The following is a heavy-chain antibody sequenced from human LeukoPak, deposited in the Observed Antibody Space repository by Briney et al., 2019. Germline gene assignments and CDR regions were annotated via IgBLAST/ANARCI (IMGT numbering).Heavy chain of an antibody. J-gene: IGHJ6*03. CDR1: GFTFSDYY. CDR2: ISSSGSTI. V-gene: IGHV3-11*04. D-gene: IGHD2-15*01. Sequence: PGGSLRLSCAASGFTFSDYYMSWIRQAPGKGLEWVSYISSSGSTIYYADSVKGRFTISRDNSKNTLYLQMNSLRAEDTAVYYCAKSRERRYCSGGSCYPYMDVWGKGTTVTISS. CDR3: AKSRERRYCSGGSCYPYMDV.